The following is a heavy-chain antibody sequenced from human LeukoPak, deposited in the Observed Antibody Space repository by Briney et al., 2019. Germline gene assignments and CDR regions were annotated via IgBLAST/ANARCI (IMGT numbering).Heavy chain of an antibody. D-gene: IGHD5-24*01. CDR2: IYYSGST. V-gene: IGHV4-59*01. CDR3: ARSRDGYNQNTPLYY. J-gene: IGHJ4*02. CDR1: GDSITSYY. Sequence: SETLSLTCNVSGDSITSYYWSWIRQPPGKGLEWIGHIYYSGSTNYNPSLKSRVTISVDTSKNQFSLKMGSVTAADTAVYYCARSRDGYNQNTPLYYWGQGILVTVSS.